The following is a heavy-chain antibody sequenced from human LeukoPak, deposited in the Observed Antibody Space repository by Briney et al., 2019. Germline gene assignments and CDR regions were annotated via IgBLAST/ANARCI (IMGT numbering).Heavy chain of an antibody. D-gene: IGHD2-2*01. Sequence: GGSLRLSCAASGFTVSSNYMSWVRQAPGKGLEWVSVIYSGGSTYYADSVKGRFTISRDNSKNTLYLQMNSLRAEDTAVYYCAKEGHTSHFDPWGQGTLVTVSS. CDR3: AKEGHTSHFDP. CDR2: IYSGGST. V-gene: IGHV3-53*01. J-gene: IGHJ5*02. CDR1: GFTVSSNY.